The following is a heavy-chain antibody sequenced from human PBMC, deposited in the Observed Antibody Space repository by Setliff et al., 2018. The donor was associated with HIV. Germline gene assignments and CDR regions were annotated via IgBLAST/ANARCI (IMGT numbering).Heavy chain of an antibody. CDR3: AAVPWGHSSLIIDH. J-gene: IGHJ4*02. V-gene: IGHV3-30*02. Sequence: PGGSLRLSCAASGFTFSSYGMHWVRQAPGKGLEWVSFIRYDGSNKYYVDSVKGRFTVSRDNSKNTLYLQMNSLRPEDTALYYCAAVPWGHSSLIIDHWGQGTPVTVSS. CDR2: IRYDGSNK. D-gene: IGHD3-16*01. CDR1: GFTFSSYG.